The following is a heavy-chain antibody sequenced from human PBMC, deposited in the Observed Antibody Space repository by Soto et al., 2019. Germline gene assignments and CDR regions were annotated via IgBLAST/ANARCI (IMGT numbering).Heavy chain of an antibody. CDR1: GFTFSTYG. J-gene: IGHJ4*02. V-gene: IGHV3-30*03. CDR3: AARYCTGGNCFHATDF. Sequence: GGSLRLSCAASGFTFSTYGIHWVRQAPGKGLEWVAVISFDGGDIKYADSVRGRFTISRDNSKDTLYLQMNSLRAEDTAVYYCAARYCTGGNCFHATDFWGQGTLVTVSS. CDR2: ISFDGGDI. D-gene: IGHD2-8*02.